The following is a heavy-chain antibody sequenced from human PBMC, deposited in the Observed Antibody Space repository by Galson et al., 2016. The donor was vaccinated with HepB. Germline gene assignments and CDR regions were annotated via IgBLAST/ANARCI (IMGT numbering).Heavy chain of an antibody. J-gene: IGHJ6*02. D-gene: IGHD2-15*01. CDR3: ARREAGQGFYYYYFGLDI. CDR1: GFTFSNYW. Sequence: SLRLSCAASGFTFSNYWMVWVRQAPGKGLVWVSHINFDGSSTNYADSVKGRFTISRDTAKNTLYLQMNSLRAEDTAFYYCARREAGQGFYYYYFGLDIWGQGTTVTVSS. V-gene: IGHV3-74*01. CDR2: INFDGSST.